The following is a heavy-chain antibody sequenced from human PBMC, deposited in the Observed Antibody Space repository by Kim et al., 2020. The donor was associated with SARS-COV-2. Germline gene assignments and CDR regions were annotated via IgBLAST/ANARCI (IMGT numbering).Heavy chain of an antibody. J-gene: IGHJ6*02. CDR2: ISWNSDSI. V-gene: IGHV3-9*01. Sequence: GWSLRLSCEASGFTFDDYAMQWVRQAPGKGLEWVSGISWNSDSIGYADSVKGRFTISRDNAKNSLYLQMNSLRAEDTALYYCAKGVDGMDVWGQGTTVTV. CDR1: GFTFDDYA. CDR3: AKGVDGMDV.